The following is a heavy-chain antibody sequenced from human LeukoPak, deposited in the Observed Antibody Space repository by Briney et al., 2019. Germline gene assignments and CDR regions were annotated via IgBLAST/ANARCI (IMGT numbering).Heavy chain of an antibody. J-gene: IGHJ5*02. CDR2: INPNSGGT. CDR3: ARGLDIVVVPAATPYNWFDP. Sequence: ASVKVSCKASGYTFTGYYMHWVRQAPGQGLEWMGWINPNSGGTNYAQKFQGRATMTRDTSISTAYMELSRLRSDDTAVYYCARGLDIVVVPAATPYNWFDPWGQGTLVTVSS. CDR1: GYTFTGYY. D-gene: IGHD2-2*03. V-gene: IGHV1-2*02.